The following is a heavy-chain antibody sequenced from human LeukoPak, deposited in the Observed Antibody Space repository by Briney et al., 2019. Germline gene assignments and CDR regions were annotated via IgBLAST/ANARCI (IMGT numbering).Heavy chain of an antibody. D-gene: IGHD6-19*01. CDR2: FDPEDGET. CDR3: ATGRSSGWYRYFQH. Sequence: ASVKVSCKVSGYTLTELSMHWVRQAPGKGLEWMGGFDPEDGETIYAQKFQGRVTMTEDTSTDTAYMELSSLRSEDTAAYYCATGRSSGWYRYFQHWGQGTQVTVSS. J-gene: IGHJ1*01. CDR1: GYTLTELS. V-gene: IGHV1-24*01.